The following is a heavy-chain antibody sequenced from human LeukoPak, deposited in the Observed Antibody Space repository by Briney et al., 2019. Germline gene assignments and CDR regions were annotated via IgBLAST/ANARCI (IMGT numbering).Heavy chain of an antibody. D-gene: IGHD6-19*01. CDR1: GGSISITYYY. Sequence: PSETLSLTCTVSGGSISITYYYWSWIRQPPGKGLEWIGYIHYTGSTNYNPSLKSRVTMSLDTSKNQFSLKLNSVAAADTAVYYCARVSEEYSSGWYGYFDYWGQGILVTVSS. CDR2: IHYTGST. J-gene: IGHJ4*02. CDR3: ARVSEEYSSGWYGYFDY. V-gene: IGHV4-61*01.